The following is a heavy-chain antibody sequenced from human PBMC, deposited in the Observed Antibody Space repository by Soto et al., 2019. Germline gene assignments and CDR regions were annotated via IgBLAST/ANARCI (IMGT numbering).Heavy chain of an antibody. J-gene: IGHJ6*02. CDR1: GFTFSSYA. D-gene: IGHD3-3*01. CDR3: AKDPEYYDFWSGYYYYYGMDV. V-gene: IGHV3-23*01. CDR2: ISGSGGST. Sequence: PGGSLRLSCAASGFTFSSYAMSWVRQAPGKGLEWVSAISGSGGSTYYADSVKGRFTISRDNSKSTLYLQMNSLRAEDTAVYYCAKDPEYYDFWSGYYYYYGMDVWGQGTTVTVSS.